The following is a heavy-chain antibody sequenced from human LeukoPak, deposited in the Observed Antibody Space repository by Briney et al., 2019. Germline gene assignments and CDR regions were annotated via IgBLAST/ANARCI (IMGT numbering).Heavy chain of an antibody. J-gene: IGHJ4*02. CDR1: GYTFTNYY. Sequence: GASVKVSCKASGYTFTNYYMYWVRQAPGQGLEWVGLINPSGGSTNYAQKFQGRVTVTRDMSTSTVYMEVNSLRSEDTAVYYCAKAPVTSCRGAFCYPFDYWGQGALVTVSS. D-gene: IGHD2-15*01. CDR3: AKAPVTSCRGAFCYPFDY. CDR2: INPSGGST. V-gene: IGHV1-46*01.